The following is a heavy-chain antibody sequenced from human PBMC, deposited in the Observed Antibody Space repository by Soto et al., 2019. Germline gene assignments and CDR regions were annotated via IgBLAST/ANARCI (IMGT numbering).Heavy chain of an antibody. CDR3: ARVGRGFWYFDL. CDR1: GFTFSSYW. Sequence: GGSLRLSCAASGFTFSSYWMYWVRQAPGKGLVWVSRMNSDGSTTSYADSVKGRLTISRDNAKNTVYLQMNSLTAEDTAVYYCARVGRGFWYFDLWGRGTLVTVSS. V-gene: IGHV3-74*01. CDR2: MNSDGSTT. J-gene: IGHJ2*01.